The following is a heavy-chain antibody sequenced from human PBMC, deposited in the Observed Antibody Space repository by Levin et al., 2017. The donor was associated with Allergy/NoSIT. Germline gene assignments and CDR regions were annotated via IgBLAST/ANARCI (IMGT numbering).Heavy chain of an antibody. CDR2: IWYDGSNK. J-gene: IGHJ6*02. CDR1: GFPFSSYG. V-gene: IGHV3-33*01. CDR3: ARESSSWYKDYYGMDV. D-gene: IGHD6-13*01. Sequence: LSLTCAASGFPFSSYGMHWVRQAPGKGLEWVAVIWYDGSNKYYADSVKGRFTISRDNSKNTLYLQMNSLRAEDTAVYYCARESSSWYKDYYGMDVWGQGTTVTVSS.